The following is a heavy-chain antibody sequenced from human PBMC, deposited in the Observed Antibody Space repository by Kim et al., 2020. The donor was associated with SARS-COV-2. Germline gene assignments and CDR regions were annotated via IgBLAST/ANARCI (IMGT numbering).Heavy chain of an antibody. Sequence: ASVKVSCKASGYTFTSYAMHWVRQAPGQRLEWMGWINAGNGNTKYSQKFQGRVTITRDTSASTAYMELSSLRSEDTAVHYCAREENSSGWYDFFYYYYMDVWGKGTTVTVSS. V-gene: IGHV1-3*01. CDR2: INAGNGNT. D-gene: IGHD6-19*01. CDR1: GYTFTSYA. CDR3: AREENSSGWYDFFYYYYMDV. J-gene: IGHJ6*03.